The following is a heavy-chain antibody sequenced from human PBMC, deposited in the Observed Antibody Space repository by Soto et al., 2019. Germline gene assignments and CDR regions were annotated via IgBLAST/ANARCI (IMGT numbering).Heavy chain of an antibody. CDR2: IIPILGIA. D-gene: IGHD3-16*01. CDR3: ASLLNLYDYPMMHAFDI. J-gene: IGHJ3*02. Sequence: GASVKVSCKASGGTFSSYTIRWVRQAPGQGLEWMGRIIPILGIANYAQKFQGRVTITADKSTSTAYMELSSLRSEDTAVYYCASLLNLYDYPMMHAFDIWGQGTMVTVSS. CDR1: GGTFSSYT. V-gene: IGHV1-69*02.